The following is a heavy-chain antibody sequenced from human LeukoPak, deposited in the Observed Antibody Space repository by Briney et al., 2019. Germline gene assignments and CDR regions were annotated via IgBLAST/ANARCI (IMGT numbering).Heavy chain of an antibody. V-gene: IGHV3-7*01. D-gene: IGHD3-10*02. CDR1: GFTFSRYW. Sequence: PGGSLRLSCAASGFTFSRYWMTWVRQAPGKGLEWVADIKEDGGEKNYVDSAKGRFTISRDNSKNTLYLQMNSLRAEDTAVYYCAELGITMIGGVWGKGTTVTISS. CDR3: AELGITMIGGV. J-gene: IGHJ6*04. CDR2: IKEDGGEK.